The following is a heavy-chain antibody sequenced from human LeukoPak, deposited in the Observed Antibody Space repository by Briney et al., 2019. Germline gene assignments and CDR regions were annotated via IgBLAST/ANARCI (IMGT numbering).Heavy chain of an antibody. CDR3: ARAIVGATHFDY. J-gene: IGHJ4*02. CDR2: ITSDASST. V-gene: IGHV3-74*01. Sequence: HPGGSLRLSCAASGFTFSNYWMHWVRQAPGKGLVWVSHITSDASSTTYADSVRGRYTISRDNTKNTLYLQMNSLGAEDTAVYYCARAIVGATHFDYWGQGTLVTVSS. D-gene: IGHD1-26*01. CDR1: GFTFSNYW.